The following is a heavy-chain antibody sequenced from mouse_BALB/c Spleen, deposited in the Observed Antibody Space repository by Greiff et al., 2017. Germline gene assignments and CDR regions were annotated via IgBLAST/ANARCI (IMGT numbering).Heavy chain of an antibody. CDR3: ARGYYGNYPYAMDY. CDR1: GYTFTSYW. Sequence: QVQLKESGAELAKPGASVKMSCKASGYTFTSYWMHWVKQRPGQGLEWIGYINPSTGYTEYNQKFKDKATLTADKSSSTAYMQLSSLTSEDSAVYYCARGYYGNYPYAMDYWGQGTSVTVSS. CDR2: INPSTGYT. D-gene: IGHD2-1*01. V-gene: IGHV1-7*01. J-gene: IGHJ4*01.